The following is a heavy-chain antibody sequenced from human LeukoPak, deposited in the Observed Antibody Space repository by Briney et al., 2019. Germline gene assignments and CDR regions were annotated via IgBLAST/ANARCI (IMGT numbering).Heavy chain of an antibody. D-gene: IGHD2-21*02. CDR1: GYSISSGYY. V-gene: IGHV4-38-2*02. CDR2: IYHSGST. J-gene: IGHJ4*02. Sequence: SETLSLTCTVSGYSISSGYYWGWIRQPPGKGLEWIGSIYHSGSTYYNPSLKSRVTISVDTSKNQFSLKLSSVTAADTAVYYCARQLAYCGGDCFREGFDFWGRGTLVTVSS. CDR3: ARQLAYCGGDCFREGFDF.